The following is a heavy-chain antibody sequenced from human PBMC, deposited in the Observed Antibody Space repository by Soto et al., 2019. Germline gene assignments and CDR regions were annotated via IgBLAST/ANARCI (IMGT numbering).Heavy chain of an antibody. V-gene: IGHV3-21*01. CDR2: ISSSSSYI. D-gene: IGHD6-13*01. CDR1: GFTFSSYS. Sequence: GGSLRLSCAASGFTFSSYSMNWVRQAPGKGLEWVSSISSSSSYIYYADSVKGRFTISRDNAKNSLYLQMNSLRAEDTAVYYCARAADGAAAGLDVSGQGTTVTVSS. CDR3: ARAADGAAAGLDV. J-gene: IGHJ6*02.